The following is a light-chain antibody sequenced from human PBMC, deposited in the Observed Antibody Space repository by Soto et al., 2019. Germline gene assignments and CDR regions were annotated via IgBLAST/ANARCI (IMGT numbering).Light chain of an antibody. V-gene: IGKV4-1*01. CDR2: WAS. CDR1: QGVLYDSNNKNY. J-gene: IGKJ1*01. Sequence: DIVMTQSPDSLAVSLGERATINCKSSQGVLYDSNNKNYLAWYQQKPGQPPKLLIYWASTRESGVPDRFSGTGSGTDFTLTISSLQAEDVAVYYCQQYYSIPKTFGHGTKV. CDR3: QQYYSIPKT.